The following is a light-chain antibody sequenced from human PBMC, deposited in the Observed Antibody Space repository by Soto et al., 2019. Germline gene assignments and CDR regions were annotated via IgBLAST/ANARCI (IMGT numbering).Light chain of an antibody. Sequence: QSALTQPRSVSGSPGQSVTISCTGTSSDVGGYNYVSWYQQHPGKAPKLMIYDVGKRPSGVPDRFSGSKSGNTASLTISGLQVADEADYYCCSYAGSYTYVFGTGTKLTVL. CDR1: SSDVGGYNY. CDR3: CSYAGSYTYV. V-gene: IGLV2-11*01. J-gene: IGLJ1*01. CDR2: DVG.